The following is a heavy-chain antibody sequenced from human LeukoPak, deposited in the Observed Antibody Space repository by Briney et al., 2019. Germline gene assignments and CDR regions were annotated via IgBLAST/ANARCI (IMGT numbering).Heavy chain of an antibody. D-gene: IGHD1-26*01. CDR1: GFTFSSHS. J-gene: IGHJ5*02. Sequence: GGSLRLSCAASGFTFSSHSMNWVRQAPGKGLEWVSSISSGSRYIYYVDSVKGRFTISRDNAKNSLYLQMNSLRAEDTAVYYCAKVTLVSGSYSWFDPWGQGTLVTVSS. V-gene: IGHV3-21*04. CDR3: AKVTLVSGSYSWFDP. CDR2: ISSGSRYI.